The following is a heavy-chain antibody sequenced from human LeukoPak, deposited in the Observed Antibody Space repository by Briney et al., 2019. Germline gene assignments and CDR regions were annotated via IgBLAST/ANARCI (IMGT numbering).Heavy chain of an antibody. CDR3: ARVPSRATTVGGYYFDY. D-gene: IGHD4-23*01. V-gene: IGHV1-69*13. CDR1: GGTFSSYA. J-gene: IGHJ4*02. CDR2: IIPIFGTA. Sequence: GASVKVSCKASGGTFSSYAISWVRQAPGQGLEWMGGIIPIFGTANYAQKFQGRVTITADESTSTAYMELSRLRSEDMAVYYCARVPSRATTVGGYYFDYWGQGTLVTVSS.